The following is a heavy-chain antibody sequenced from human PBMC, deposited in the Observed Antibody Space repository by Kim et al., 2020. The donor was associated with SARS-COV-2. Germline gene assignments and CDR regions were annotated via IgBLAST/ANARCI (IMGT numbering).Heavy chain of an antibody. CDR2: INTNTGNP. CDR1: GYTFTSYA. CDR3: ARGSNNYDILTGYYDENFRFDP. J-gene: IGHJ5*02. V-gene: IGHV7-4-1*02. D-gene: IGHD3-9*01. Sequence: ASVKVSCKASGYTFTSYAMNWVRQAPGQGLEWMGWINTNTGNPTYAQGFTGRFVFSLDTSVSTAYLQISSLKAEDTAVYYCARGSNNYDILTGYYDENFRFDPWGQGTLVTVSS.